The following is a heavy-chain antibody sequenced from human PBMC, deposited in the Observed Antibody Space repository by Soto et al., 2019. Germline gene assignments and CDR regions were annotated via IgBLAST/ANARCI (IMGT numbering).Heavy chain of an antibody. Sequence: ASVKVSCKASGYTFTSYAMHWWRRSPGQRLEWMGWINAGNGNTKYSQKFQGRVTITRDTSASTAYMELSSLRSEDTAVYYCARELSYSNYYYYYSMDVWGQGTTVTVSS. V-gene: IGHV1-3*01. CDR1: GYTFTSYA. J-gene: IGHJ6*02. CDR2: INAGNGNT. D-gene: IGHD4-4*01. CDR3: ARELSYSNYYYYYSMDV.